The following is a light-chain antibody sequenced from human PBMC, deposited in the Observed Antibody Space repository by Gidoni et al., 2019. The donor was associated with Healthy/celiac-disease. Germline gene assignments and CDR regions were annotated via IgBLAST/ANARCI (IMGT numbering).Light chain of an antibody. V-gene: IGKV3-20*01. CDR3: QQYGSSPPLT. J-gene: IGKJ4*01. CDR2: GAS. CDR1: QSVSSSY. Sequence: IVLTQSPGTLSLSPGERATLSCRASQSVSSSYLAWYQQQPGQAPRLLIYGASSRATGIPDRFSGSGSGTDFTLTISRLETEDFAVYYCQQYGSSPPLTFGGGTKVEIK.